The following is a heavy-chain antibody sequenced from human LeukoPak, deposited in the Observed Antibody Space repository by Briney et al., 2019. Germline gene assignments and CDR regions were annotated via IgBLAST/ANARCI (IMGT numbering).Heavy chain of an antibody. CDR1: GFTFSNHA. CDR3: AKGGRFSSGWAYDY. CDR2: IGGSGSNT. D-gene: IGHD6-19*01. Sequence: PGGSLRLSCAASGFTFSNHAMSWVRQAPGKGLEWVSTIGGSGSNTFYADSVKGRFTISRDNSKNTLYLQMNSLRAEVSAVYYCAKGGRFSSGWAYDYWGQGMLVTVSS. J-gene: IGHJ4*02. V-gene: IGHV3-23*01.